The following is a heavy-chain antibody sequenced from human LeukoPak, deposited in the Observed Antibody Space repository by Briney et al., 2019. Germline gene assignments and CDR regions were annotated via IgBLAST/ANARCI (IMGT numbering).Heavy chain of an antibody. V-gene: IGHV1-69*05. J-gene: IGHJ6*03. Sequence: SVKVSCKASGGTFSSYAISWVRQAPGQGLEWMGRIIPIFGTANYAQKFQGRVTITTDESTSTAYMELSSLRSEDTAVYYCARGHYDILTGYSKRGGGHYMDVWGKGTTVTVSS. CDR2: IIPIFGTA. CDR3: ARGHYDILTGYSKRGGGHYMDV. CDR1: GGTFSSYA. D-gene: IGHD3-9*01.